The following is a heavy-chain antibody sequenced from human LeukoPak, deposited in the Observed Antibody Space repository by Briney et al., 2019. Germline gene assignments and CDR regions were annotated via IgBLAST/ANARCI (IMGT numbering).Heavy chain of an antibody. D-gene: IGHD6-13*01. J-gene: IGHJ4*02. CDR1: GDSFSSTSAA. CDR2: TYYRSKWYN. V-gene: IGHV6-1*01. CDR3: ARSIFLGSNWYFDY. Sequence: SQTLSLTCAISGDSFSSTSAAWNWIRQSPSRGLEWLGRTYYRSKWYNNYALSVRSRITINPDTSKNQFSLQLNSVTPEDTALYYCARSIFLGSNWYFDYWGQGTLVTVSS.